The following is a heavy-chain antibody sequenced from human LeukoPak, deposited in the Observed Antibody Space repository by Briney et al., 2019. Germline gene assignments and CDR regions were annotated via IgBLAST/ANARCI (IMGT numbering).Heavy chain of an antibody. CDR2: IYSGGST. V-gene: IGHV3-66*01. Sequence: PGGSLRLSCAASGFTFSDYFMSWVRQAPGKGLEWVSIIYSGGSTYYADSVKGRFIISRDNSNNTLYLQMNSLRAEDTAVYYCARDPKPGGYSGYTLNAYWGQGTLVTVSS. CDR3: ARDPKPGGYSGYTLNAY. J-gene: IGHJ4*02. D-gene: IGHD5-12*01. CDR1: GFTFSDYF.